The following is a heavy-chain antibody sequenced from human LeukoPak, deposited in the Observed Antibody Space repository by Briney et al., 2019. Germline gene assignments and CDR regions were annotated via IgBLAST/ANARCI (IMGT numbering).Heavy chain of an antibody. J-gene: IGHJ3*02. Sequence: GGSLRLSCAASGFTFSDHYMDWVRQAPGQGLEWVGRIRTKGNRYTTEYAASVKGRFTFSRDDSKNSRYLQMNSLKTEDTAMYYCARASGSYSGGAFDIWGRGTMVTVSS. CDR2: IRTKGNRYTT. CDR1: GFTFSDHY. V-gene: IGHV3-72*01. CDR3: ARASGSYSGGAFDI. D-gene: IGHD1-26*01.